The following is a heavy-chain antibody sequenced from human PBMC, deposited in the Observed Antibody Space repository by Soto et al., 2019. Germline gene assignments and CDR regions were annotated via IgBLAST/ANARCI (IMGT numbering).Heavy chain of an antibody. Sequence: QVQLVQSGAEVKKPGASVKVSCKASGYTFTSYAMHWVRQAPGHRLEWMGWINAGNGNTKYSQKFQGRVTITRDTSASTAYMELSSLRSEDTAVYYCARVSVRGVIITRTPYYFDYWGQGTLVTVSS. J-gene: IGHJ4*02. V-gene: IGHV1-3*01. CDR2: INAGNGNT. D-gene: IGHD3-10*01. CDR3: ARVSVRGVIITRTPYYFDY. CDR1: GYTFTSYA.